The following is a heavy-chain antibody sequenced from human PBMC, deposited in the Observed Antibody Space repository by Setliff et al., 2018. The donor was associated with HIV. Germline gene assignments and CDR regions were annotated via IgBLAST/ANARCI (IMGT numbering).Heavy chain of an antibody. Sequence: ASVKVSCKASGYTFTSYDINWVRQATGQGLEWMGWMNPNSGNTAYAQKFQGRVTMPRITSISTAYMELSSLRSEDTAVYYCATGKNSGYDSGAFDIWGQGTMVTVSS. V-gene: IGHV1-8*02. J-gene: IGHJ3*02. CDR1: GYTFTSYD. D-gene: IGHD5-12*01. CDR3: ATGKNSGYDSGAFDI. CDR2: MNPNSGNT.